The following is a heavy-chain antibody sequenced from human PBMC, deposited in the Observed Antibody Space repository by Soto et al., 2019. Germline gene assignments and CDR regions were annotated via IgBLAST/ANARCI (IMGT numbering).Heavy chain of an antibody. CDR1: GGSISSGGYY. Sequence: LSLTCTVSGGSISSGGYYWGWIRQHSGKGLEWIGYIYYSGSTYYNPSLKSRVTISVDTSKNQFSLKLSSVTAADTAVYYCARGYSSGYYPLPDAFDIWGQGTMVTVSS. D-gene: IGHD3-22*01. V-gene: IGHV4-31*03. J-gene: IGHJ3*02. CDR2: IYYSGST. CDR3: ARGYSSGYYPLPDAFDI.